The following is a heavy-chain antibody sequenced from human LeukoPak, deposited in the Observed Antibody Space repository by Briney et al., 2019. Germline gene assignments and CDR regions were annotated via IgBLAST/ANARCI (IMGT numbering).Heavy chain of an antibody. CDR2: IIPIFGTA. V-gene: IGHV1-69*13. CDR1: GGTFTSYA. Sequence: ASVKVSCKASGGTFTSYAISWVRQAPGQGLEWMGGIIPIFGTANYAQKFQGRVTITADESTSTAYMELSSLRSEDTAVYYCAIDSSGYYYGMDVWGQGTTVTVSS. CDR3: AIDSSGYYYGMDV. D-gene: IGHD3-22*01. J-gene: IGHJ6*02.